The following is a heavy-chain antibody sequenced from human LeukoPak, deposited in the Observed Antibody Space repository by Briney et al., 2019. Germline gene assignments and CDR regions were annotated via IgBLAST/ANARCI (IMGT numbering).Heavy chain of an antibody. D-gene: IGHD1-26*01. V-gene: IGHV3-23*01. Sequence: GGSLRLSCEASGFTFSSYAMSWARQAPGKGLEWVSLISGGNIYYADSVKGRFTISRDNSKNTLYLQMSSLRVEDTAVYYCAKDAPGGSHWPTWGQGTLVTVSS. CDR1: GFTFSSYA. CDR3: AKDAPGGSHWPT. CDR2: ISGGNI. J-gene: IGHJ4*02.